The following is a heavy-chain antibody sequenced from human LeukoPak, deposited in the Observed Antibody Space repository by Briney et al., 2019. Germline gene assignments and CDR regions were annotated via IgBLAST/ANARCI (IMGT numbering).Heavy chain of an antibody. D-gene: IGHD4-11*01. V-gene: IGHV3-23*01. CDR3: AKVLYSNYRDY. CDR1: GFTFSDYY. J-gene: IGHJ4*02. CDR2: ISGSGGST. Sequence: PGGSLRLSCAASGFTFSDYYMSWIRQAPGKGLEWVSAISGSGGSTYYADSVKGRFTISRDNSKNTLYLQMNSLRAEDTAVYYCAKVLYSNYRDYWGQGTLVTVSS.